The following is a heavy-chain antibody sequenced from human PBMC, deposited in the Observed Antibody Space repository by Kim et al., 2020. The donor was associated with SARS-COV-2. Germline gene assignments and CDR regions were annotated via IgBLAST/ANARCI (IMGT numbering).Heavy chain of an antibody. CDR2: ISYDGNNK. D-gene: IGHD4-4*01. J-gene: IGHJ4*02. V-gene: IGHV3-30*18. Sequence: GGSLRLSCAASAFSFSSYGMHWVRQAPGKGLEWVAVISYDGNNKYYADSVKGRVTISRDNIRNTLYLQMNSLRAEDTAVYYCAKGRTELATITHGGLDYWGQGTLVTVSS. CDR1: AFSFSSYG. CDR3: AKGRTELATITHGGLDY.